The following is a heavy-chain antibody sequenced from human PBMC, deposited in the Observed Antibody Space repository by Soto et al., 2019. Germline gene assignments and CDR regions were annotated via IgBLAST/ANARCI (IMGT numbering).Heavy chain of an antibody. CDR2: ISYDGSNK. Sequence: QVQLVESGGGVVQPGRSLRLSCAASGFTFSSYGMHWVRQAPGKGLEWVAVISYDGSNKYYADSVKGRFTISRDNSKNSLYLQMNSLRAEDTAVYYCAKDRQRLGKVPHPLDYWGQGTLGTVSS. V-gene: IGHV3-30*18. J-gene: IGHJ4*02. CDR1: GFTFSSYG. D-gene: IGHD3-16*01. CDR3: AKDRQRLGKVPHPLDY.